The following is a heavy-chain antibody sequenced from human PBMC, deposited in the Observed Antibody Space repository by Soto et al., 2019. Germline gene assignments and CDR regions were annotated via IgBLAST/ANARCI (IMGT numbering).Heavy chain of an antibody. V-gene: IGHV3-53*01. CDR3: AREGGSYSVPYYGMDV. D-gene: IGHD1-26*01. CDR2: IYSGGST. CDR1: GFTVSSNY. Sequence: GGSLRLSCAASGFTVSSNYMSWVRQAPGKGLEWVSVIYSGGSTYYADSVKGRFTISRDNSKNTLYLQMNSLRAEDTAVYYCAREGGSYSVPYYGMDVWGQGTTVTVSS. J-gene: IGHJ6*02.